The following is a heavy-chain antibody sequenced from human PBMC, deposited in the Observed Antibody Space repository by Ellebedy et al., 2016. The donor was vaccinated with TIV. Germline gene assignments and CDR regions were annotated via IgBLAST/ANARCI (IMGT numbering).Heavy chain of an antibody. CDR3: GRVLGSYGWFDT. CDR2: INPTGGST. Sequence: AASVKVSCKASGYTFTSYYIHWVRHAPGQGLEWLGIINPTGGSTNYEQKFQGRVSMTRDTSTSTVYMELSSLRSEDTAVYYCGRVLGSYGWFDTWGQGTLVTVSS. CDR1: GYTFTSYY. D-gene: IGHD3-16*01. V-gene: IGHV1-46*01. J-gene: IGHJ5*02.